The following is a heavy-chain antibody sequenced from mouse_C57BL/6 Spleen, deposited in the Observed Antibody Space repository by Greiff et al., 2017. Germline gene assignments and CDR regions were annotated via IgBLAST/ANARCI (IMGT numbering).Heavy chain of an antibody. CDR1: GFNIKDDY. Sequence: EVQLQQSGAELVRPGASVKLSCTASGFNIKDDYMHWVKQRPEQGLEWIGWIDPENGDTEHASKFQGKATITADTSSNTAYLQLSSLTSEDTAVYYCTKGAMDYWGQGTSVTVSS. CDR3: TKGAMDY. V-gene: IGHV14-4*01. CDR2: IDPENGDT. J-gene: IGHJ4*01.